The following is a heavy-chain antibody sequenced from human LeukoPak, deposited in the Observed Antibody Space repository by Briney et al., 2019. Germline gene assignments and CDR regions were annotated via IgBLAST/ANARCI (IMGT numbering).Heavy chain of an antibody. D-gene: IGHD3-3*01. J-gene: IGHJ3*02. Sequence: GGSLRLSCAASGFTFSSHWMSWVRQAPGKGLEWVANIWQEGSEKYYVDSVKGRFTISRDNAKNSLYLQMNSLRAEDTAVYYCAIDFYDFWSGDNDAFDIWGQGTMVTVSS. CDR3: AIDFYDFWSGDNDAFDI. V-gene: IGHV3-7*01. CDR1: GFTFSSHW. CDR2: IWQEGSEK.